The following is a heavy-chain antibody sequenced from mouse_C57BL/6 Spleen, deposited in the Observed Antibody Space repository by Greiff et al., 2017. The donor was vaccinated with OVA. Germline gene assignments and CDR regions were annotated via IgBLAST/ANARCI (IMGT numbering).Heavy chain of an antibody. D-gene: IGHD1-1*01. Sequence: QVHVKQPGAELVKPGASVKVSCKASGYTFTSYWMHWVKQRPGQGLEWIGRIHPSDSDTNYNQKFKGKATLTVDKSSSTAYMQLSSLTSEDSAVYYGEIEEEYYGSSYGAYWGQGTLVTVSA. CDR1: GYTFTSYW. CDR3: EIEEEYYGSSYGAY. V-gene: IGHV1-74*01. CDR2: IHPSDSDT. J-gene: IGHJ3*01.